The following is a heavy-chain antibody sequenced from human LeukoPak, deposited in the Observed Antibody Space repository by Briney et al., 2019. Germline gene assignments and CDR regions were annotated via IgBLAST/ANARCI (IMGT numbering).Heavy chain of an antibody. CDR3: ARADLKMDYYGMDV. V-gene: IGHV1-69*13. CDR2: IIPIFGTA. Sequence: ASVKVSCKASGGTFSSYAISWVRQAPGQGLEWMGGIIPIFGTANYAQKFQGGVTITADESTSTAYMELSSLRSEDTAVYYCARADLKMDYYGMDVWGQGTTVTVSS. J-gene: IGHJ6*02. CDR1: GGTFSSYA. D-gene: IGHD2-8*01.